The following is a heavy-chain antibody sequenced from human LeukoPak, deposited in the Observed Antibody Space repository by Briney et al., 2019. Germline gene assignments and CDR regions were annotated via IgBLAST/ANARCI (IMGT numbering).Heavy chain of an antibody. CDR1: GYTFTGYY. CDR3: ARSGINYYDSSGYLRVAAFDI. Sequence: ASVKVSCKASGYTFTGYYMHWVRQAPGQGLEWMGWINPNSGGTNYAQKFQGRVTMTRDTSISTAYMELSRLRSDDTAVYYCARSGINYYDSSGYLRVAAFDIWGQGTMVTVSS. J-gene: IGHJ3*02. D-gene: IGHD3-22*01. V-gene: IGHV1-2*02. CDR2: INPNSGGT.